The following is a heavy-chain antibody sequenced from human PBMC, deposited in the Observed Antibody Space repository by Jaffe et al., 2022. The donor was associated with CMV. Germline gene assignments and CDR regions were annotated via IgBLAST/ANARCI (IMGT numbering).Heavy chain of an antibody. V-gene: IGHV3-9*01. CDR1: GFTFDDYA. Sequence: EVQLVESGGGLVQPGRSLRLSCAASGFTFDDYAMHWVRQAPGKGLEWVSGISWNSGSIGYADSVKGRFTISRDNAKNSLYLQMNSLRAEDTALYYCAKEHAVAGLSEYYYYGMDVWGQGTTVTVSS. CDR2: ISWNSGSI. CDR3: AKEHAVAGLSEYYYYGMDV. J-gene: IGHJ6*02. D-gene: IGHD6-19*01.